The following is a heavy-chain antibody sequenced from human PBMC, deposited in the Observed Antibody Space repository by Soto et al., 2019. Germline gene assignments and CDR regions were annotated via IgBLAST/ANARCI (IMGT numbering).Heavy chain of an antibody. V-gene: IGHV4-34*01. CDR3: ARGRHYYGSGSPPSSNWFDP. CDR1: GGYFSGYY. Sequence: PSETLSLTCAVDGGYFSGYYWSWIRKPPGKGLEWIGEINHSGSTNYNPSLKSRVTISVDTSKNQFSLKLSSVTAADTAVYYCARGRHYYGSGSPPSSNWFDPWGQGTLVTVSS. D-gene: IGHD3-10*01. CDR2: INHSGST. J-gene: IGHJ5*02.